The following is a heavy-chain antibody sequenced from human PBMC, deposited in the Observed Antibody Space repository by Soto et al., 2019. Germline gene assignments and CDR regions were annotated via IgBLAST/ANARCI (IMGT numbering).Heavy chain of an antibody. CDR2: IIPIFGTA. CDR1: GGTFSRYA. CDR3: ARPASYDFWSGYPVYYYYGMDV. Sequence: SVKVSCKASGGTFSRYAISWVRQAPGQGLEWMGGIIPIFGTANYAQKFQGRVTITADKSTSTAYMELSSLRSEDTAVYYCARPASYDFWSGYPVYYYYGMDVWGQGTTVTVSS. D-gene: IGHD3-3*01. J-gene: IGHJ6*02. V-gene: IGHV1-69*06.